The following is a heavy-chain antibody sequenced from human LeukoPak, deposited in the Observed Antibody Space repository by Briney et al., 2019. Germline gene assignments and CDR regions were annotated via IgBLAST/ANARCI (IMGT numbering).Heavy chain of an antibody. V-gene: IGHV4-59*01. D-gene: IGHD3-22*01. CDR3: ARGGPRLYYYYMDV. CDR1: GGSMSIYY. J-gene: IGHJ6*03. CDR2: IYYSGNT. Sequence: SETLSLPCSVSGGSMSIYYGSWIREPPGRGLEWIGYIYYSGNTHYDPSLKSRVTISRDTSKNQLSLHLRCVTAADTAMYYCARGGPRLYYYYMDVWGKGTTVTISS.